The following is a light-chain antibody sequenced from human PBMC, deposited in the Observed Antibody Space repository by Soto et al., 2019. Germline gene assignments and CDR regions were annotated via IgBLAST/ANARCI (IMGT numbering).Light chain of an antibody. V-gene: IGKV2-30*02. CDR3: MQGTHGPLT. CDR1: QTLVHSDGNTY. Sequence: DVVLSQSPLSLPVTVGQPASISCRSSQTLVHSDGNTYLNWFQQRPGQSPRRLIYKVSNRDSGVPDRFRGGGSGTVFTLKISRVESEDVVVYYCMQGTHGPLTFGGGTKVQIK. CDR2: KVS. J-gene: IGKJ4*01.